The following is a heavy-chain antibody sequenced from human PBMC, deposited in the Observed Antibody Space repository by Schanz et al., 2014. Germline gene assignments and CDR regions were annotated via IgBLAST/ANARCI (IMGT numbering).Heavy chain of an antibody. CDR3: AKVGLYYYGSGFDY. D-gene: IGHD3-10*01. CDR2: IRYDGSNK. Sequence: ESGGGVVQPGGSLRLSCAASGFTFSSYGMHWVRQAPGKGLEWVAFIRYDGSNKYYADSVKGRFTISRDNSKNTLYLQMNSLRAEDTAVYYCAKVGLYYYGSGFDYWGQGTLVTVSS. J-gene: IGHJ4*02. V-gene: IGHV3-30*02. CDR1: GFTFSSYG.